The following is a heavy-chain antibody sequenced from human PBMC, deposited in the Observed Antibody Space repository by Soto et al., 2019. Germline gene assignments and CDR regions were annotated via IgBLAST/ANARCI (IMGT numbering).Heavy chain of an antibody. J-gene: IGHJ6*02. CDR3: ARERWLEEGYYYYYGMDV. Sequence: SETLSLTCTVSGGSISSGGYYWSWIRQHPGKGLEWIGYIYYSGSTYYNPSLKSRVTISVDTSKNQFSLKLSSVTAADTAVYYCARERWLEEGYYYYYGMDVWGQGTTVTVSS. CDR1: GGSISSGGYY. V-gene: IGHV4-31*03. D-gene: IGHD4-17*01. CDR2: IYYSGST.